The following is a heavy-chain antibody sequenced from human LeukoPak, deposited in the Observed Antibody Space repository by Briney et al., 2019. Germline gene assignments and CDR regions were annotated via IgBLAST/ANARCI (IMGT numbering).Heavy chain of an antibody. D-gene: IGHD5-18*01. CDR2: INHSGST. CDR3: ARVGRSYSYGYGRGYFDY. Sequence: TSETLSLTCAVYGGSFSGYYWSWIRQPPGKGLEWIGEINHSGSTNYNPSLKSRVTISVDTSKNQFSLKLSSVTAADTAVYYCARVGRSYSYGYGRGYFDYWGQGTLVTVSS. J-gene: IGHJ4*02. V-gene: IGHV4-34*01. CDR1: GGSFSGYY.